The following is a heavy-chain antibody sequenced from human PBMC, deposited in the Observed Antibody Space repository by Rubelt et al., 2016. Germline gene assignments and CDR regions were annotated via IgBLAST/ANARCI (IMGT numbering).Heavy chain of an antibody. CDR2: ISSNGGST. V-gene: IGHV3-64D*06. CDR1: GFTFSSYA. D-gene: IGHD3-16*01. CDR3: VKPRSGALIGLGY. Sequence: EVQLVESGGGLVQPGGSLRLSCSASGFTFSSYAMHWVRQAPGKGLEYVSAISSNGGSTYYADSVKGRFTISRDNSKNTLYLQMSSLRAEDTAVYYCVKPRSGALIGLGYWGQGTLVTVSS. J-gene: IGHJ4*02.